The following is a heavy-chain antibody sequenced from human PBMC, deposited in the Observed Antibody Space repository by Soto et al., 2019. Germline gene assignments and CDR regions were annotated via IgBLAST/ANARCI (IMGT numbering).Heavy chain of an antibody. V-gene: IGHV3-33*01. Sequence: QVQLVESGGGVVQPGRSLRLSCAASGFTFSSYGMHWVRPAPGKGLERVAVIWHDGSNKYYADSVQGRFTISRDNSENTMYLQMKRLRAEDTAVYYCARETGYGPDWYFDLWGRGTLVTVSS. J-gene: IGHJ2*01. CDR1: GFTFSSYG. D-gene: IGHD7-27*01. CDR2: IWHDGSNK. CDR3: ARETGYGPDWYFDL.